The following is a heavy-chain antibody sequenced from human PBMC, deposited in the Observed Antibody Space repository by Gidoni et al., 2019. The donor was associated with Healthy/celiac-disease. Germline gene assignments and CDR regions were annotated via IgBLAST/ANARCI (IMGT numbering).Heavy chain of an antibody. V-gene: IGHV3-21*01. D-gene: IGHD3-22*01. CDR3: ARGFDQSGYYSWYFDL. CDR1: GFTFSSYS. J-gene: IGHJ2*01. CDR2: ISSSSSYI. Sequence: EVQLVESGGGLVKPGGSLRLSCAASGFTFSSYSMNWVRQAPGKGLEWVSSISSSSSYIYYADSVKGRFTISRDNAKNSLYLQMNSLRAEDTAVYYCARGFDQSGYYSWYFDLWGRGTLVTVSS.